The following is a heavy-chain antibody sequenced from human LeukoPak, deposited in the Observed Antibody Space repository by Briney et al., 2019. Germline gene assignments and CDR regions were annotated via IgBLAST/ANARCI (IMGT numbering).Heavy chain of an antibody. CDR1: GFTFSSYW. CDR3: ARDSRSRRILRYYYYYMDV. Sequence: GGSLRLSCAASGFTFSSYWMSWVRQAPGKGLEWVANIKQDGSEKYYVDSVKGRFTISRDNAKNSLYLQMNSLRAEDTAVYYCARDSRSRRILRYYYYYMDVWGKGTTVTISS. V-gene: IGHV3-7*01. J-gene: IGHJ6*03. D-gene: IGHD3-9*01. CDR2: IKQDGSEK.